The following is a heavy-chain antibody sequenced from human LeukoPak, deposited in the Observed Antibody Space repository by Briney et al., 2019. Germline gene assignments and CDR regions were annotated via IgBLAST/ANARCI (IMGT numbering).Heavy chain of an antibody. Sequence: GGSLRLSCAASGFTFSSYGMHWVRQAPGKGLEWVAFIRYDGSNKYYADSVKGRFTISRDNSKNTLYLQMNSLRAEDTAVYYSAKEREMAAAALGGDFQHWGQGTLVTVSS. J-gene: IGHJ1*01. CDR2: IRYDGSNK. D-gene: IGHD6-13*01. V-gene: IGHV3-30*02. CDR1: GFTFSSYG. CDR3: AKEREMAAAALGGDFQH.